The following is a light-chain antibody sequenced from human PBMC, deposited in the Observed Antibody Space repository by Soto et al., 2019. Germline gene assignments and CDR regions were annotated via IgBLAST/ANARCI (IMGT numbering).Light chain of an antibody. Sequence: EIVLTQSPGTLSLSPGERATLSCRASQSVSSTYLAWYQQKPGQGPRLLIYGASSRATGIPDRFSGSGSGTDFTLTISRLEPEDLAVYYCQQYGSSPGTFGQGTKVEIK. CDR1: QSVSSTY. J-gene: IGKJ1*01. CDR3: QQYGSSPGT. V-gene: IGKV3-20*01. CDR2: GAS.